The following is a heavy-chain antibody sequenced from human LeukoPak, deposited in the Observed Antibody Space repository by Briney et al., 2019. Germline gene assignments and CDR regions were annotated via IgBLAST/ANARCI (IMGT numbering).Heavy chain of an antibody. D-gene: IGHD2-15*01. J-gene: IGHJ2*01. CDR3: AKYTKRIRYCSGGSCYRDWYFDL. V-gene: IGHV1-69*13. CDR2: IIPIFGTA. Sequence: GASVKVSCKASGGTFSSYAISWVRQAPGQGLEWMGGIIPIFGTANYAQKFQGRVTITADESTSTAYMELSSLRSEDTAVYYCAKYTKRIRYCSGGSCYRDWYFDLWGRGTLVTVSS. CDR1: GGTFSSYA.